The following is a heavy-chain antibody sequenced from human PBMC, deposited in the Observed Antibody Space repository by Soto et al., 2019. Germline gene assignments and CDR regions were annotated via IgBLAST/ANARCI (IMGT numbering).Heavy chain of an antibody. Sequence: GESLKISCAASGFTFSSYAMHWVRQAPGKGLEWVALISYDGSNKYYADSVKGRFTVSRDEAKNSLYLQMNSLRVEDTAVYYCARDAGIALTGNYYGMAVWGQGTTVTVSS. CDR1: GFTFSSYA. D-gene: IGHD6-13*01. CDR3: ARDAGIALTGNYYGMAV. V-gene: IGHV3-30-3*01. J-gene: IGHJ6*02. CDR2: ISYDGSNK.